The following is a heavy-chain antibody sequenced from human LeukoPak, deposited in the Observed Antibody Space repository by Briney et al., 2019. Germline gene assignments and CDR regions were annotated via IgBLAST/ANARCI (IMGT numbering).Heavy chain of an antibody. Sequence: GGSLRLSCAASGFTFSNYVMGWVREAQGKGLEWVSAISENGGGADYADSVRGRFTISRDNSQNTMYQQMNSLRAEDTAVYYCAKRTGVTELHFDHWGQGTLVAVSS. CDR2: ISENGGGA. V-gene: IGHV3-23*01. D-gene: IGHD1-7*01. CDR3: AKRTGVTELHFDH. CDR1: GFTFSNYV. J-gene: IGHJ4*02.